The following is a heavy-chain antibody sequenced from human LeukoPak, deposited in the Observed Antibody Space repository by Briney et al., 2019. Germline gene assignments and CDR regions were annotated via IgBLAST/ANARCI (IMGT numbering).Heavy chain of an antibody. CDR3: ARRLSGSRIRFDY. J-gene: IGHJ4*02. D-gene: IGHD1-26*01. Sequence: PSETLSLTCTVSGGSISSYYWSWIRQPPGKGLEWIGYIYYSGSTNYNPSLKSRVTISVDTSKNQFSLKLSSVTAADTAVYYCARRLSGSRIRFDYWGQGTLVTVPS. CDR2: IYYSGST. CDR1: GGSISSYY. V-gene: IGHV4-59*12.